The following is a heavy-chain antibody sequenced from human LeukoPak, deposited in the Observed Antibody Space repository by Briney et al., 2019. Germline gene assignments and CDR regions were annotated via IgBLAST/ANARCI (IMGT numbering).Heavy chain of an antibody. CDR1: GFTFDDYG. CDR3: ARVYLSQQLVPGLDY. D-gene: IGHD6-13*01. V-gene: IGHV3-20*04. Sequence: PGGSLRLSCEASGFTFDDYGMSWVRQGPGKGLEWVSGINWNGGTTAYADSVKGRFTISRDNAKNSLYLQMNSLRAEDTALYYCARVYLSQQLVPGLDYWGQGTLVTVSS. J-gene: IGHJ4*02. CDR2: INWNGGTT.